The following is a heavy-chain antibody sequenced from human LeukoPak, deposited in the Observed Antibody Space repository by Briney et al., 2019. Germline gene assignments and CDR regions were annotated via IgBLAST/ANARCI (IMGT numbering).Heavy chain of an antibody. CDR1: GFTFNEYT. CDR2: ISSSSGYI. CDR3: ARGGYQPYYYMDV. V-gene: IGHV3-21*01. Sequence: GGSLRLSCAASGFTFNEYTLNWVRQAPGKGLEWVSSISSSSGYIFYADSVKGRFTISRDNSKNIVYLQMDSLRVDDTALYYCARGGYQPYYYMDVWGTGTTVTVSS. D-gene: IGHD2-2*01. J-gene: IGHJ6*03.